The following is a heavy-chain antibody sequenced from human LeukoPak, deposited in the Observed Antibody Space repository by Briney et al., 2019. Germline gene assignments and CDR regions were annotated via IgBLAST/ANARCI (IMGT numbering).Heavy chain of an antibody. D-gene: IGHD6-19*01. CDR2: INPGNGNT. CDR1: GYTFTNYA. Sequence: ASVKVSCKASGYTFTNYAMHWVRQAPGQRLEWMGWINPGNGNTKYSQKFQGEVTITRDTSASTAYMELSSLRSEDTAVYYCARDGPPGIAVAGTGRQDYWGQGTLVTVSS. CDR3: ARDGPPGIAVAGTGRQDY. V-gene: IGHV1-3*01. J-gene: IGHJ4*02.